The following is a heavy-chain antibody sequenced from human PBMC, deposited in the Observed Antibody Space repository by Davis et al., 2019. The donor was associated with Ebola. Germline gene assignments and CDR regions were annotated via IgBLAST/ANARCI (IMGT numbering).Heavy chain of an antibody. CDR1: GFAFSIHW. CDR3: ARDAVPAAQDY. D-gene: IGHD2-2*01. Sequence: PGGSLRLSCAAASGFAFSIHWMTWVRRAPGKGLEWVANIRQDGGETYYADSVKGRFAISRDNAKNSLYLQMNSLRAEDTAIYYCARDAVPAAQDYWGQGTLVTVSS. CDR2: IRQDGGET. V-gene: IGHV3-7*03. J-gene: IGHJ4*02.